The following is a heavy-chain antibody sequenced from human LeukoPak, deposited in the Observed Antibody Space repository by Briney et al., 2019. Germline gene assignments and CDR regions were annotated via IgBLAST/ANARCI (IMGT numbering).Heavy chain of an antibody. CDR3: ARGFCSSTSCYRRYYYYGMDV. CDR2: INHRGST. Sequence: PSESLSLTCAVYGGSFSVYYWSWIRHPPGKGREWIGEINHRGSTNYNPSLKSRVTIPVDTSKNQFSLKLSSVTAADTAVYYCARGFCSSTSCYRRYYYYGMDVGGQGTTVTVSS. V-gene: IGHV4-34*01. D-gene: IGHD2-2*01. CDR1: GGSFSVYY. J-gene: IGHJ6*02.